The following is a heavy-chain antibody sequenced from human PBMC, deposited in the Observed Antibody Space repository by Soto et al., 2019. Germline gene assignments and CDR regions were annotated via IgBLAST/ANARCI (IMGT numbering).Heavy chain of an antibody. CDR1: GFTFNSYA. CDR3: AKDRSTKNGYCSSTSCFLDY. V-gene: IGHV3-23*01. J-gene: IGHJ4*02. D-gene: IGHD2-2*01. Sequence: PGGSLKLSCAASGFTFNSYAMSWVRQAPGKGLEWVSAISGSGGSTYYADSVKGRFTISRDNSKNTLYLQMNSLRAEDTAVYYCAKDRSTKNGYCSSTSCFLDYWGQGT. CDR2: ISGSGGST.